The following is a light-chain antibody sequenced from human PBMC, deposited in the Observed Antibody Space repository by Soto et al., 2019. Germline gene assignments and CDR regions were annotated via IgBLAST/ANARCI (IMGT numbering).Light chain of an antibody. CDR1: QSVSSSY. V-gene: IGKV3-20*01. Sequence: EIVVTQSPGTLSLSPWERATLSCRASQSVSSSYLAWYQQKPGQAPRLLIYGASSRATGIPDRFSGSGSGTYFTLTISRLDPEDFAVYYCQQYGSSSWTFGQGTKVDIK. CDR2: GAS. J-gene: IGKJ1*01. CDR3: QQYGSSSWT.